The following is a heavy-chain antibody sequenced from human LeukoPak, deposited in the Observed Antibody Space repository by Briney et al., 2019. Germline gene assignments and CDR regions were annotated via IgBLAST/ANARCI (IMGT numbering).Heavy chain of an antibody. CDR2: IYHNGGT. V-gene: IGHV4-31*03. D-gene: IGHD4-23*01. J-gene: IGHJ4*02. Sequence: SETLSLTCTVSGGSISSDGYYWSWIRQHPERGLEWLGYIYHNGGTYYNPSLKSRVTISVDTSKNEFSLKLSSVTAADTAVYYCTRGARHTVVTPYYFDYWGQGTLVTVSS. CDR1: GGSISSDGYY. CDR3: TRGARHTVVTPYYFDY.